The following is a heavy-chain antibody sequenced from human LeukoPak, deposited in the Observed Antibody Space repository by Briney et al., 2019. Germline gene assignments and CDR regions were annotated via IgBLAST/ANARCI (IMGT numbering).Heavy chain of an antibody. CDR1: GFTFTSSA. V-gene: IGHV1-58*02. J-gene: IGHJ6*02. Sequence: ASVKVSCKASGFTFTSSAMQWVRQARGQRLEWIGWIVVGSGNTNYAQKFQERVTITRDMSTSTAYMELSSLRSEDTAAYYCAADSTLYYDILTGYYYYYGMDVWGQGTTVTVSS. CDR3: AADSTLYYDILTGYYYYYGMDV. D-gene: IGHD3-9*01. CDR2: IVVGSGNT.